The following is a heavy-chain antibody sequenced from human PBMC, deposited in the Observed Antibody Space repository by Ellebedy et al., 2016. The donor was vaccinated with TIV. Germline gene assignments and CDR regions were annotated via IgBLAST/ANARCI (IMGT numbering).Heavy chain of an antibody. CDR2: IYQDGSDK. J-gene: IGHJ5*02. CDR1: GFSFRNYW. V-gene: IGHV3-7*01. CDR3: ARRGSYGDYAVQVNSWFDR. D-gene: IGHD3-16*01. Sequence: GGSLRLSCAASGFSFRNYWMGWVRQAPGKGLEWVANIYQDGSDKYYVDSVKGRFTISRDNAKNSLYLQLNSLRVEDTAIDYCARRGSYGDYAVQVNSWFDRWGRGTLVSVSS.